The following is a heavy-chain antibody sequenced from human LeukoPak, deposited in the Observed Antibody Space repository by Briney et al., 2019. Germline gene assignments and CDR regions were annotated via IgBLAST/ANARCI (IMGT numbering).Heavy chain of an antibody. CDR3: ARDRGEALDY. J-gene: IGHJ4*02. CDR2: IFYSGST. V-gene: IGHV4-59*01. Sequence: PSETLCLTCTVSGGSISSYYWSWIRQPPGKGLEWIGYIFYSGSTKYNPSLKSRVTISVDTSKNQFSLKLNSVTAADTAVYYCARDRGEALDYWGQGTLVTVSS. CDR1: GGSISSYY. D-gene: IGHD3-16*01.